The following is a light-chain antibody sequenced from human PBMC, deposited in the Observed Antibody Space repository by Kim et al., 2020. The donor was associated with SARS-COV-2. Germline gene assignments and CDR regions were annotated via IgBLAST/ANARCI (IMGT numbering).Light chain of an antibody. CDR1: NMETKN. J-gene: IGLJ2*01. CDR3: QVWDSSIGV. V-gene: IGLV3-9*01. Sequence: ALAKTASVTGAGKNMETKNWNWYQQKPGQAPILVIYRDTNRPSGIPERFSGSNSGNTATLTISRAQAGDESDYYCQVWDSSIGVFGGGTQLTVL. CDR2: RDT.